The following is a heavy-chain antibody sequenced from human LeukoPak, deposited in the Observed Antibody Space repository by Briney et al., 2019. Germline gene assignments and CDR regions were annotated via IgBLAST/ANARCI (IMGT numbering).Heavy chain of an antibody. CDR3: ARWIGDSRFDP. Sequence: GQSLLISCQDSGYSFPSHWITWVRQMPGKGLEWMGKINPDDSYASYSPSFEGRVIISADKSINTVYLQWNSLEASDTATYYCARWIGDSRFDPWGRGTLVTVSA. CDR2: INPDDSYA. V-gene: IGHV5-10-1*01. J-gene: IGHJ5*02. D-gene: IGHD3-10*01. CDR1: GYSFPSHW.